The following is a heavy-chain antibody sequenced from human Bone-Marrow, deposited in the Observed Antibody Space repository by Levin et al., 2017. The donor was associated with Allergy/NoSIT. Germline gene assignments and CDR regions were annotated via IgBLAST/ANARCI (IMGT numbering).Heavy chain of an antibody. V-gene: IGHV3-64*01. CDR3: ARVGADCGSSSCLDDH. J-gene: IGHJ4*02. D-gene: IGHD2-2*01. CDR2: ISYNGGST. CDR1: GFTFSSYA. Sequence: GESLKISCAASGFTFSSYAMHWVRQAPGKGLEYVSTISYNGGSTYYANSVKGRFTISRDNSKNMLYLQMGSLRPEDMAVYYCARVGADCGSSSCLDDHWGQGTLVTVSS.